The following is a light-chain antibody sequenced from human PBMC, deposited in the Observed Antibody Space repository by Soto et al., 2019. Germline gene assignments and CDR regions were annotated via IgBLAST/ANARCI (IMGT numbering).Light chain of an antibody. V-gene: IGKV1-5*01. Sequence: IQMTQSPSTLSAPLGDRVTITCRASQSISSWLAWYQQKPGKAPKLLIYDASSLESGVPSRFSGSGSGTEFTLTISSLQPDDFATYYCQQYNSYSYPFGQGTKLEIK. CDR3: QQYNSYSYP. CDR1: QSISSW. J-gene: IGKJ2*01. CDR2: DAS.